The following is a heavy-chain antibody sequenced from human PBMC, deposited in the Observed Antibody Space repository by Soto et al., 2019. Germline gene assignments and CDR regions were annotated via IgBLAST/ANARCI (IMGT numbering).Heavy chain of an antibody. D-gene: IGHD3-10*01. CDR2: ITGSGGST. Sequence: GGSLRLSCIASGFTLSTYAMSWVRQAPGKGLEWVSGITGSGGSTYYAYSVKGRFTIARDKSKSTVSLHMNILRAETTAVYYGVKNRGNTSGAFDIWGQGTMVTV. V-gene: IGHV3-23*01. CDR3: VKNRGNTSGAFDI. J-gene: IGHJ3*02. CDR1: GFTLSTYA.